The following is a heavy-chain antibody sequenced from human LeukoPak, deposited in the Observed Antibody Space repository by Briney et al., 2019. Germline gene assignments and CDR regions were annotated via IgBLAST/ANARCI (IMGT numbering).Heavy chain of an antibody. CDR3: ARAGSHWHYVY. CDR2: IKQDGSER. Sequence: GGSLRLSCAASGFTFSGFSMSWVRQSPTKGLEWVANIKQDGSERYYVDSVKGRFTTSRDNAKNSLSLQMNNLRVEDTAVYYCARAGSHWHYVYWGQGTVVTVSS. D-gene: IGHD3-10*01. J-gene: IGHJ4*02. V-gene: IGHV3-7*01. CDR1: GFTFSGFS.